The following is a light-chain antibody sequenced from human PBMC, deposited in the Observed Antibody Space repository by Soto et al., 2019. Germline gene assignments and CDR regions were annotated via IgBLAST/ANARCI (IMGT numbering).Light chain of an antibody. J-gene: IGKJ2*01. CDR3: QQRSNWQYT. CDR1: QSVSSY. CDR2: DAS. Sequence: EIVLTQSPATLSLSPGERATLSCRASQSVSSYLAWYQQKPGQAPRLLIYDASNRATGIPARFSGSGSGTDFTLTNSSLEPEDFAVYYCQQRSNWQYTFGQGTKLEIK. V-gene: IGKV3-11*01.